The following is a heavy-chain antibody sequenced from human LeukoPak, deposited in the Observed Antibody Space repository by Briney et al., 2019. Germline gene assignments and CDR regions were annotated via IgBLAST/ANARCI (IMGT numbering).Heavy chain of an antibody. J-gene: IGHJ4*02. CDR1: GYTFTSYG. Sequence: SVKVSCKASGYTFTSYGISWVRQAPGQGLEWMGGIIPIFGTANYAQKFQGRVTLTRDTSATTASMEMNSLRSEDTALYYCARGRWSATTASYYLDFWGLGTLVTVSS. D-gene: IGHD2-21*02. CDR2: IIPIFGTA. CDR3: ARGRWSATTASYYLDF. V-gene: IGHV1-69*05.